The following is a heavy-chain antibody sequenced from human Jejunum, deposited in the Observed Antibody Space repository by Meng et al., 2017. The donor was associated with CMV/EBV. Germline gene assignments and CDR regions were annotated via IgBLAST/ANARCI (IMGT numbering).Heavy chain of an antibody. CDR2: INHSGRT. J-gene: IGHJ4*02. Sequence: QVQLQQWGAGLLKPLETLSLTCSVYGGSFSVSDYYWSWIRQPPGKGPEWMGEINHSGRTNYIPSLKSRITMSIDTSKNQFSLNLSSVTAADTAVYFCARMPSNTIDSWGQGTLVTVSS. V-gene: IGHV4-34*01. CDR1: GGSFSVSDYY. CDR3: ARMPSNTIDS. D-gene: IGHD2-2*01.